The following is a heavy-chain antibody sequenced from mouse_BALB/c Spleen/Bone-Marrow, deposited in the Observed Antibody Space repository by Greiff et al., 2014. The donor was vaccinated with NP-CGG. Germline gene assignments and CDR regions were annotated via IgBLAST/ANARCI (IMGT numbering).Heavy chain of an antibody. CDR3: TRWGVCGSSFMDY. J-gene: IGHJ4*01. V-gene: IGHV1-5*01. D-gene: IGHD1-1*01. CDR2: IYPGNSDT. Sequence: VQLQQSGTVLARPGASVKMSCKASGYTFTSYWMHWVKQRPGQGLEWIGAIYPGNSDTSYNQKFKGKAKLTAVTSTNTAYMELSSLTNEDSAVYFCTRWGVCGSSFMDYWGQGTSVTVSS. CDR1: GYTFTSYW.